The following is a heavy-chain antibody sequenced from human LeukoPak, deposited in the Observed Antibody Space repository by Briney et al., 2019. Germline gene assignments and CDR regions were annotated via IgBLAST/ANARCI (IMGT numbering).Heavy chain of an antibody. Sequence: GLLRLSCVPSGINFSSHTMDWVGQTPGKGLDWVSYIGRNGTTISHADSVKGQFTISRDNAKDSLYLQMNSLRDEDTAVYYCARGFNYYGSGWDAFDIWGQGTMVAVSS. J-gene: IGHJ3*02. CDR2: IGRNGTTI. CDR3: ARGFNYYGSGWDAFDI. CDR1: GINFSSHT. V-gene: IGHV3-48*02. D-gene: IGHD3-10*01.